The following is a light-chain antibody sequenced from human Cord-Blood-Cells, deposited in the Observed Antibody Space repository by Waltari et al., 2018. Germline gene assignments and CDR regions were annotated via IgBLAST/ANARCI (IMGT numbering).Light chain of an antibody. CDR1: SSDVGGYNY. V-gene: IGLV2-14*01. CDR3: SSYTSSSWV. Sequence: QSALTQPASVSGSPGQSITISCTGTSSDVGGYNYVSWYQQHPGKAPKLMIYEVSNRPSGVSHRFSGSKSGNTASLTISGLQAEDEADDCCSSYTSSSWVFGGGTKLTVL. J-gene: IGLJ3*02. CDR2: EVS.